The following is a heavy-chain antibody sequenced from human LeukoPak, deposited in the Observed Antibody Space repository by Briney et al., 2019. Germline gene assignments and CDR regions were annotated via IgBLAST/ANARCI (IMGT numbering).Heavy chain of an antibody. CDR2: IYYSGST. CDR1: GGSISSYY. CDR3: ARDRPPGY. J-gene: IGHJ4*02. D-gene: IGHD1-14*01. Sequence: SETLSLTCPVSGGSISSYYWSWIRQPPGKGLEWIGYIYYSGSTNYNPSLKSRVTISVDTSKNQFSLKLSSVTAADTAVYYCARDRPPGYWGQGTLVTVSS. V-gene: IGHV4-59*01.